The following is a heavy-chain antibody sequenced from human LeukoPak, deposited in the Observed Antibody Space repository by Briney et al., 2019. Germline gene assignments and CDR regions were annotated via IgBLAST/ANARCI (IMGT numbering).Heavy chain of an antibody. V-gene: IGHV1-69*01. CDR2: IIPIFGTA. CDR1: GGTFSNYA. Sequence: SVEVSCKASGGTFSNYAISWVRQAPGQGLEWMGGIIPIFGTANYAEKFRGRVTITADETTSTAYMQLSRLKSEDTAVYYCARDSSEFRSLIPHWSQGTLVTVSS. J-gene: IGHJ1*01. CDR3: ARDSSEFRSLIPH. D-gene: IGHD2-21*01.